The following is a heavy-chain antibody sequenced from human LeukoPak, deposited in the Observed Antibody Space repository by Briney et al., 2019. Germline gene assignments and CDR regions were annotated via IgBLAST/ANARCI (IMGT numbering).Heavy chain of an antibody. CDR2: IRYDGSNK. Sequence: DPGGSLRLSCAASGFTFSDYYMGWIRQAPGKGLEWVAFIRYDGSNKYYADSVKGRFTISRDNSKNTLYLQMNSLRAEDTAVYYCAKGSNFWSGYHYFDYWGQGALVTVSS. D-gene: IGHD3-3*01. J-gene: IGHJ4*02. CDR1: GFTFSDYY. CDR3: AKGSNFWSGYHYFDY. V-gene: IGHV3-30*02.